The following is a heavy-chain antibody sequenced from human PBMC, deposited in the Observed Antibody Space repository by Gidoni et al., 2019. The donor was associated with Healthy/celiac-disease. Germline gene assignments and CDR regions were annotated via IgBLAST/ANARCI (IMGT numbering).Heavy chain of an antibody. CDR2: IYYSGST. CDR1: GGPISSYY. V-gene: IGHV4-59*01. Sequence: QVQLQESGPGLVKPSETLSLTCTVSGGPISSYYWRWIRQPPEKGLEWIGYIYYSGSTNYNPSLKSRVTISVDTSKNQFYLKLSSVTAADTAVDYCARAGLGYCSSTSCRDWFDPWGQGTLVTVSS. CDR3: ARAGLGYCSSTSCRDWFDP. D-gene: IGHD2-2*01. J-gene: IGHJ5*02.